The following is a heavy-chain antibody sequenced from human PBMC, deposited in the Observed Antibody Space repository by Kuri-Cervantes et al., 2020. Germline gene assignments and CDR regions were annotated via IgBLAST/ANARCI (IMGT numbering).Heavy chain of an antibody. Sequence: SETLSLTCAVSGYSISSGYYWGWIRQPPGKGLEWIGSIYHSGSTYYNPSLKSRVTISVDTSKNQFSLKLSSVTAADTAVYYCARGLNYGNSPFDYWGQGTLVTVSS. CDR2: IYHSGST. J-gene: IGHJ4*02. V-gene: IGHV4-38-2*01. CDR1: GYSISSGYY. D-gene: IGHD4-23*01. CDR3: ARGLNYGNSPFDY.